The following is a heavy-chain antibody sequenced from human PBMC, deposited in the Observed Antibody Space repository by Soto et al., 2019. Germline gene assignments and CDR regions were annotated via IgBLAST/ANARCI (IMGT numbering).Heavy chain of an antibody. CDR1: GFTFSSYA. V-gene: IGHV3-23*01. CDR3: AKEDDNSSYYYYYGMDV. J-gene: IGHJ6*02. D-gene: IGHD6-13*01. CDR2: ISGSGGST. Sequence: GGSLRLSCAASGFTFSSYAMSWVRQAPGKGLEWVSAISGSGGSTYYADSVKGRFTISRDNSKNTLYLQMNSLRAEDTAVYYCAKEDDNSSYYYYYGMDVWGQGTTVTVSS.